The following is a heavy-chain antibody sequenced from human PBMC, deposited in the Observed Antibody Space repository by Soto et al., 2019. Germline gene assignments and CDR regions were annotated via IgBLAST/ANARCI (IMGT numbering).Heavy chain of an antibody. CDR2: MNPNSGNT. CDR3: ARRHPYCISTSCKKNNWFDP. J-gene: IGHJ5*02. V-gene: IGHV1-8*01. Sequence: ASVKVSCKASGYTFPSYDINGVRQATGQGLEWMGWMNPNSGNTGYAQKFQGRVTMTRNTSISTAYMELSSLRSEDTAVYYCARRHPYCISTSCKKNNWFDPWGQGTLVTVSS. CDR1: GYTFPSYD. D-gene: IGHD2-2*01.